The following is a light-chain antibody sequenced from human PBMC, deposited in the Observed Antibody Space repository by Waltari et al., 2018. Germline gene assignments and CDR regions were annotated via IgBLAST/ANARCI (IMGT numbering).Light chain of an antibody. Sequence: EILLTQSPVTLSVSQGERATLSCKASQSVRSYLAWYQHNPGQAPRRLIYDASNRDSGIPARFSGSGSGTDFTLTISNVEPEDFAVYYCQQRHDWPLNFGGGTKLEIK. CDR3: QQRHDWPLN. J-gene: IGKJ4*01. V-gene: IGKV3-11*01. CDR1: QSVRSY. CDR2: DAS.